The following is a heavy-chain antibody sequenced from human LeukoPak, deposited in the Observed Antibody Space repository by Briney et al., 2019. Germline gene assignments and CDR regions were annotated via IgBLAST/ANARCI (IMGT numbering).Heavy chain of an antibody. J-gene: IGHJ2*01. CDR2: IRAKVDGGTV. V-gene: IGHV3-15*01. CDR1: GLSPGNAW. CDR3: TTLGGDNWFDWYFDL. Sequence: GGSLRLSCAASGLSPGNAWMSWVRQVPGKGLEWLGRIRAKVDGGTVDYAAPVKGRFTISRDESENTLYLHLTSLKIEDAAVYYCTTLGGDNWFDWYFDLWGRGTLVTVSS. D-gene: IGHD1-1*01.